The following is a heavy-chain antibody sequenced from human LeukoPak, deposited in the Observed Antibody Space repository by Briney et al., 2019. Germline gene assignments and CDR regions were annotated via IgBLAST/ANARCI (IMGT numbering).Heavy chain of an antibody. CDR1: GFTFSSYA. D-gene: IGHD6-19*01. CDR3: ARDRGSSGRNGLDY. J-gene: IGHJ4*02. CDR2: ISDSGGST. V-gene: IGHV3-23*01. Sequence: GGSLRLSCAASGFTFSSYAMGWVRQAPGKGLEWVSVISDSGGSTNYADSVKGRFTISRDNSKNTLYLRMNSLRADDTAVYYCARDRGSSGRNGLDYWGQGTLVTVSS.